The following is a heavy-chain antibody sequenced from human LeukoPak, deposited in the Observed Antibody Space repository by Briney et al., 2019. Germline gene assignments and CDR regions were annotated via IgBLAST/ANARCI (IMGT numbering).Heavy chain of an antibody. CDR3: ASRGPSSSWYWFYP. V-gene: IGHV4-4*09. Sequence: SETLSLTCTVSGGSISSYYWSWIRQPPGKGLEWIGYIYTSGSTNYNPSLKSRVTISVDTSKNQFSLKLGSATAAHTAVYYCASRGPSSSWYWFYPWGPGTLVTVSS. CDR2: IYTSGST. CDR1: GGSISSYY. D-gene: IGHD6-13*01. J-gene: IGHJ5*02.